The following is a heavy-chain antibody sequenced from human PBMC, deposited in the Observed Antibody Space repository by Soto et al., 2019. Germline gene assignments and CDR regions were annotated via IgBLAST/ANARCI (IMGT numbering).Heavy chain of an antibody. Sequence: ASVKVSCKASGYTFTGYYMHWVRQAPGQGLEWMGWINPNSGGTNDAQKFQGRVTMTRDTSISTAYMELSRLRSDDTAVYYCASGWWSAKLDYWGQGTLVTVSS. V-gene: IGHV1-2*02. CDR1: GYTFTGYY. CDR3: ASGWWSAKLDY. CDR2: INPNSGGT. D-gene: IGHD2-15*01. J-gene: IGHJ4*02.